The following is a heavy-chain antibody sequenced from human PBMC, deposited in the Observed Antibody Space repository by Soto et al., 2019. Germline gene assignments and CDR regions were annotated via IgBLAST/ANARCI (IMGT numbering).Heavy chain of an antibody. J-gene: IGHJ4*02. CDR3: AYIVGVTRTLDY. Sequence: QVQLVQSGAEVEKPGSSVKVSCKASGVTFSSYAISWVRQAPGQGLEWMGGIIPSFGTANYAQKFQGRVTITADESTSTAYMELSRLRSDDTAVYYCAYIVGVTRTLDYCVQGTLVTVSS. CDR2: IIPSFGTA. V-gene: IGHV1-69*01. D-gene: IGHD1-26*01. CDR1: GVTFSSYA.